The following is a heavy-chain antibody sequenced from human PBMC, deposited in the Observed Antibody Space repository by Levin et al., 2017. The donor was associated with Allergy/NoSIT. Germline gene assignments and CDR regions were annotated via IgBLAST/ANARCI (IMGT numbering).Heavy chain of an antibody. D-gene: IGHD3-16*01. CDR1: GYTFTSYG. CDR3: ARDVGAGQTAPYVLYHHGLDV. Sequence: GESLKISCKASGYTFTSYGVSWVRQAPGQGLEWMGWFSAYNGNTHYAQKFQGRATMTIDTSTSTAYMELRGLKSDDTAVYFCARDVGAGQTAPYVLYHHGLDVWGQGTPVTVS. J-gene: IGHJ6*02. V-gene: IGHV1-18*01. CDR2: FSAYNGNT.